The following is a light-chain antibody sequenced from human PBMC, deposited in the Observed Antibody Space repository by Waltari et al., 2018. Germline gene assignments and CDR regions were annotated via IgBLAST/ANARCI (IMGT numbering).Light chain of an antibody. V-gene: IGKV1-5*03. Sequence: DIQMTQSPSTLSASVGDRVTITCRASQSISSWLAWYQQKPGKAPKLLIYKASSLESGVPSRFSGSGSGTGFTLTISSLQPDDFATYYCQQYNNYPFTFGPGTKVDIK. CDR3: QQYNNYPFT. CDR2: KAS. J-gene: IGKJ3*01. CDR1: QSISSW.